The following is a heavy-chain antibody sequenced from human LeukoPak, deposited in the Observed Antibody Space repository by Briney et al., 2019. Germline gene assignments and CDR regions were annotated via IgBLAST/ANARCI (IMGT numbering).Heavy chain of an antibody. J-gene: IGHJ4*02. Sequence: SETLPLTCTVSGGSISSYYWSWIRQPPGKGLEWIGYIYYSGSTNYNPSLKSRVTISVDTSKNQFSLKLSSVTAADTAVYYCARHSSSWHHAFDYWGQGTLVTVSS. D-gene: IGHD6-13*01. CDR3: ARHSSSWHHAFDY. CDR1: GGSISSYY. CDR2: IYYSGST. V-gene: IGHV4-59*08.